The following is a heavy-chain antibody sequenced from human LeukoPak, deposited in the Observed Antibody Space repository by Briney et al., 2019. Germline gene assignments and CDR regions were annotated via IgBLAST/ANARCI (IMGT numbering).Heavy chain of an antibody. CDR3: ARGKDDSSGYYFVGSPVHALDI. D-gene: IGHD3-22*01. V-gene: IGHV4-30-2*01. CDR1: GGSISSGGYS. Sequence: SETLSLTCAVSGGSISSGGYSWSWIRQPPGKGLEWIGYIYHSGSTYYNPSLKSRVTISVDRSKNQFSLKLSSVTAADTAVYYCARGKDDSSGYYFVGSPVHALDIWGQGTMVTVSS. CDR2: IYHSGST. J-gene: IGHJ3*02.